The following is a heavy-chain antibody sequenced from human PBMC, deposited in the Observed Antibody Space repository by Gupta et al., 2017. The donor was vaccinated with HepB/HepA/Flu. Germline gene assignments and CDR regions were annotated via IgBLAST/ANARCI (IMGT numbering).Heavy chain of an antibody. V-gene: IGHV4-59*08. CDR2: SRYSGIT. Sequence: QVQLQESGPGLVKPSETLSLTCTVSGGSISSYHWSWIRQPPGKGLEWIGYSRYSGITNSNPSLKSRGTISVDTSKNQFSLKLSSVTAADTAVYYCARTGGKTEARYLQYWGQGTLVTVSS. J-gene: IGHJ1*01. D-gene: IGHD3-16*01. CDR3: ARTGGKTEARYLQY. CDR1: GGSISSYH.